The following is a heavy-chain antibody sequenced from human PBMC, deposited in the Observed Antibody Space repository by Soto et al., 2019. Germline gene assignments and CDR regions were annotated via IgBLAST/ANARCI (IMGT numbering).Heavy chain of an antibody. D-gene: IGHD3-3*01. V-gene: IGHV3-30-3*01. CDR2: ISYDGSNK. CDR3: ARESSVVLRFLEWLLSPDGFDY. CDR1: GFTFSSYA. J-gene: IGHJ4*02. Sequence: GGSLRLSCAASGFTFSSYAMHWVRQAPGKGLEWVAVISYDGSNKYYADSVKGRFTISRDNSKNTLYLQMNSLRAEDTAVYYCARESSVVLRFLEWLLSPDGFDYWGQGTLVTVSS.